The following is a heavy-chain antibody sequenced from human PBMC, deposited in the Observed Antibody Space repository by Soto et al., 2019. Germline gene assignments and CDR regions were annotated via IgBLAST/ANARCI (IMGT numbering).Heavy chain of an antibody. D-gene: IGHD1-26*01. CDR1: GFIFRSYW. CDR3: ATEVGTPTDRRALNM. Sequence: DVQLVESGGGLVQPGGPLRVSCVTTGFIFRSYWMSWVRQAPGNGLEWVANINKGGTELNYVDSVRGRFTLSRANANNSLYLQMDSLRVEDSAVYYCATEVGTPTDRRALNMWGQVTVVSVSS. CDR2: INKGGTEL. V-gene: IGHV3-7*03. J-gene: IGHJ3*02.